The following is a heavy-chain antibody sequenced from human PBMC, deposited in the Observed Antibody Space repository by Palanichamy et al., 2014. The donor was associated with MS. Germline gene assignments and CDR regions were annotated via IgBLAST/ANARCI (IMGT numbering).Heavy chain of an antibody. CDR3: ASHLLIAGRRSYGMDV. D-gene: IGHD6-13*01. Sequence: QVQLVQSGAEVKKPGASVKVSCKASGLHLHRLLYTTGVRQAPGQGLEWMGWISPNSGGTNYAQKFEGRVSMTRDTSISTAYMELRRLGFDDTAIYYCASHLLIAGRRSYGMDVWGQGTTAIVSS. CDR1: GLHLHRLL. J-gene: IGHJ6*02. V-gene: IGHV1-2*02. CDR2: ISPNSGGT.